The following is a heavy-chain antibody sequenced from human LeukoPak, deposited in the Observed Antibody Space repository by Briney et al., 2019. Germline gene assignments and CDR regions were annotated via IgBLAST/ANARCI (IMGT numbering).Heavy chain of an antibody. CDR3: ARDLFGGNWNTEGFDY. J-gene: IGHJ4*02. Sequence: GSLRLSCAASGFTFSSYSMNWVRQAPGKGLEWVSSISSSSSYIYYADSVKDRFTISRDNAKKSLYLQMNSLRAEDTAVYYCARDLFGGNWNTEGFDYWGQGILVTVSS. D-gene: IGHD1/OR15-1a*01. CDR1: GFTFSSYS. V-gene: IGHV3-21*01. CDR2: ISSSSSYI.